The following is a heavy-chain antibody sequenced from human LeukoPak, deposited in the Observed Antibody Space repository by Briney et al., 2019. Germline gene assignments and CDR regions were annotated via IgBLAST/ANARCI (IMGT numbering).Heavy chain of an antibody. V-gene: IGHV3-66*02. J-gene: IGHJ4*02. D-gene: IGHD4-23*01. Sequence: GGSLRLSCAASGFTVSSNYMSWVRQAPGKGLEWVSVIYSGGSTYYADSEKGRFTISRDNSKNTLYLQMNSLRAEDTAVYYCAREDYGGNSYYFDYWGQGTLVTVSS. CDR3: AREDYGGNSYYFDY. CDR2: IYSGGST. CDR1: GFTVSSNY.